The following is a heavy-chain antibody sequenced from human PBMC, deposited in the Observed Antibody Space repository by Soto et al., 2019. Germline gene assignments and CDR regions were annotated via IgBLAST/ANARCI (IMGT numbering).Heavy chain of an antibody. J-gene: IGHJ6*02. CDR2: IDGDSGDT. CDR3: ARTPNNGRAGVYGMDV. CDR1: GYTFTNYY. V-gene: IGHV1-2*04. D-gene: IGHD2-8*01. Sequence: QVQLVQSGAEVKKPGASVKVSCKASGYTFTNYYIHWVRQAPEQGLEWMGWIDGDSGDTKDAQKFQGWVTMTRDTSINTAYMELSRLTSDDTAVYYCARTPNNGRAGVYGMDVWGQGTTVTVSS.